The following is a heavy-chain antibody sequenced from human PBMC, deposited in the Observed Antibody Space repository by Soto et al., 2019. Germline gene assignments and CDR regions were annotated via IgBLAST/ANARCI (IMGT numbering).Heavy chain of an antibody. CDR3: ARSGLYCSGGSCYSTNWFDP. CDR2: IYPGDSDT. J-gene: IGHJ5*02. Sequence: GESLKISCKGSGYSFTSYWIGWVRQMPGKGLEWMGIIYPGDSDTRYSPSFQGQVTISADKSISTAYLQWSSLKASDTAMYYCARSGLYCSGGSCYSTNWFDPWGQGTLVTVSS. V-gene: IGHV5-51*01. D-gene: IGHD2-15*01. CDR1: GYSFTSYW.